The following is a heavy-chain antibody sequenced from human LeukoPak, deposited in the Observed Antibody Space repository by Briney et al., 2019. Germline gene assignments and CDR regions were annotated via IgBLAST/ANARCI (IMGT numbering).Heavy chain of an antibody. V-gene: IGHV1-18*01. J-gene: IGHJ4*02. CDR2: ISAYNGNT. D-gene: IGHD1-1*01. Sequence: ASVKVSCKASGYTFNNYGISWVRQAPGQGLEWMGWISAYNGNTKYAQKFQGRVTMTTDTSTSTAYMEVRSLISDDTAVYYCARVAEQHLDYYFDYWGQGTLVTVSS. CDR3: ARVAEQHLDYYFDY. CDR1: GYTFNNYG.